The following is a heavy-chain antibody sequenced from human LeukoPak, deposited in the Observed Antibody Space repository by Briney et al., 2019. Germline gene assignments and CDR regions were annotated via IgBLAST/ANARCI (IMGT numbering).Heavy chain of an antibody. V-gene: IGHV1-69*04. D-gene: IGHD3-3*01. J-gene: IGHJ6*02. CDR3: ARDALLRFLEWSQYYYYGMDV. CDR1: GGTFSSYA. Sequence: SVKLSCKASGGTFSSYAISWVRQAPGQGLEWMGRIIPILGIANYAQKFQGRVTITADKSTSTAYMELSSLRSEDTAVYYCARDALLRFLEWSQYYYYGMDVWGQGTTVTVSS. CDR2: IIPILGIA.